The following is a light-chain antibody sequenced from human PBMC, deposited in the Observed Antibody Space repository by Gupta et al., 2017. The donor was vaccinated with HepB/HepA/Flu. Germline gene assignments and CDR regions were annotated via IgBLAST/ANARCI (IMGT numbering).Light chain of an antibody. CDR2: EFT. V-gene: IGLV2-23*02. CDR3: SSYTSTNTL. Sequence: SALTQPASVSGSPGQSITISCTGASSHIGGDRLVSWFQQHPGKVPTLIIYEFTKRPAGVSSRFSGSKSANAASLTISGLQAEDEADYYCSSYTSTNTLFGGGTKVTVL. CDR1: SSHIGGDRL. J-gene: IGLJ2*01.